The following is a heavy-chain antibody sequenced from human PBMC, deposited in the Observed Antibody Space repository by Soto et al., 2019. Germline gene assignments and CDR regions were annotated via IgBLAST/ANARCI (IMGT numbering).Heavy chain of an antibody. Sequence: PGCSLRISCAAGGVDFEDYAMHWVRQVPGKGLEWVSLTNSDGTDSYYMDSVKGRFTISRDNAKSTLYLQMDRLRPEDTALYFCAKSLYYYDSSPLDHWGQGTLVTVSS. D-gene: IGHD3-22*01. V-gene: IGHV3-43D*04. J-gene: IGHJ4*02. CDR3: AKSLYYYDSSPLDH. CDR1: GVDFEDYA. CDR2: TNSDGTDS.